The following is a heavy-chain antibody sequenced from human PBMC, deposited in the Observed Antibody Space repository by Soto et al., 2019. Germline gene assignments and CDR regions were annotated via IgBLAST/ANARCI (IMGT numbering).Heavy chain of an antibody. CDR1: GYTFTSYA. J-gene: IGHJ6*02. CDR2: IDAEDGDT. D-gene: IGHD4-4*01. V-gene: IGHV1-3*01. CDR3: ATAKTPDDYNYYYYYGMDV. Sequence: ASVKVSCKASGYTFTSYAMHWVRQAPGKRLEWMGGIDAEDGDTKYAQKFQGRVTITEDTSTDTAYMELSSLRSEDTAVYYCATAKTPDDYNYYYYYGMDVWGQGTTVTVSS.